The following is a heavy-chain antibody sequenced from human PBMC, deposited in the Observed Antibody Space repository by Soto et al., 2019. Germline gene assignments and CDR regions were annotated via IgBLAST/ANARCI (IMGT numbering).Heavy chain of an antibody. CDR3: ARDRRVLDFWSGYSSFGY. CDR2: ISYDGSNK. D-gene: IGHD3-3*01. V-gene: IGHV3-30*03. J-gene: IGHJ4*02. Sequence: PGGSLRLSCAASGFTFSSYGMHWVRQAPGKGLEWVAVISYDGSNKYYADSVKGRFTISRDNSKNTLYLQMNSLRAEDTAVYYCARDRRVLDFWSGYSSFGYWGQGTLVTVSS. CDR1: GFTFSSYG.